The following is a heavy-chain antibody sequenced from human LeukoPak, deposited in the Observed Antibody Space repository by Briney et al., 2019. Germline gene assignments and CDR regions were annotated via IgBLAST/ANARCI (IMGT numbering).Heavy chain of an antibody. V-gene: IGHV4-61*02. J-gene: IGHJ5*02. CDR1: GGSISSGSYY. D-gene: IGHD3-10*01. Sequence: PSQTLSLTCTVSGGSISSGSYYWSWIRQPAGKGLEWIGRIYTSGSTNYNPSLKSRVTISVDTSKNQFSLQLNSVTPEDTAVYYCARAPLGELYVNWFDPWGQGTLVTVSS. CDR2: IYTSGST. CDR3: ARAPLGELYVNWFDP.